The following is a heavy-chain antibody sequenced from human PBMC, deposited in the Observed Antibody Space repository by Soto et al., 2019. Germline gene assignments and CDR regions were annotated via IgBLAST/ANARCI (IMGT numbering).Heavy chain of an antibody. J-gene: IGHJ5*02. Sequence: GGSLRLSCAASGFTFSDFWMHWVRQAPGKGLVWVSRINSDGSTTDYADSVKGRFTISRDNAKKTVFLQMNSLRAEDTAVYYCAREGALKPFSSWGQGALVTVS. CDR1: GFTFSDFW. CDR3: AREGALKPFSS. V-gene: IGHV3-74*01. CDR2: INSDGSTT.